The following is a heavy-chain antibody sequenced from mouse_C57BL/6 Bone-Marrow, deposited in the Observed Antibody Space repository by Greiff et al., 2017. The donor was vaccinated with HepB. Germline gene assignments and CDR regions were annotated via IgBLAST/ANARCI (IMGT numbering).Heavy chain of an antibody. CDR1: YTFTDYYI. J-gene: IGHJ1*03. CDR3: RIFDYYGSSSPWYFDV. Sequence: VQLKQSGPELVKPGASVKMSCKASGYTFTDYYIHWVKQKPGKGLEWIGEIYPGSGNTYYNEKFKGKATLTADTSSSTAYMQLSSLTSEDSAVYFCARIFDYYGSSSPWYFDVWGTGTTVTVSS. D-gene: IGHD1-1*01. V-gene: IGHV1-83*01. CDR2: YPGSGNTY.